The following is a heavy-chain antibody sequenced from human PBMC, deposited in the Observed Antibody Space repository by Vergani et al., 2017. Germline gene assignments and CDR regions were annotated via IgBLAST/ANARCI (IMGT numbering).Heavy chain of an antibody. CDR3: ARGGMVREGPYYYGMDV. CDR1: GYTFTSYY. J-gene: IGHJ6*02. Sequence: QVQLVQSGAEVKKPGASVKVSCKASGYTFTSYYMHWVRQAPGQGLEWMGIINPSGGSTSYAQKFQGRVTMTRDTSISTAYMELSRLRSDDTAVYYCARGGMVREGPYYYGMDVWGQGTTVTVSS. D-gene: IGHD3-10*01. V-gene: IGHV1-46*01. CDR2: INPSGGST.